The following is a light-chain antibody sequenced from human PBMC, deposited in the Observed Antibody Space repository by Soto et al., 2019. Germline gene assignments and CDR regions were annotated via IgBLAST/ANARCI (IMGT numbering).Light chain of an antibody. CDR2: EAS. Sequence: DIQMTQSPSTLSASVGDRVTITCRASQSISSWLAWYQQKPGRAPKLLIYEASCLESGVPSRFSGSGAGTELTLTISRLQTDEFATDAGQKYDNTSRTVGQGTKVEIK. CDR3: QKYDNTSRT. V-gene: IGKV1-5*03. J-gene: IGKJ1*01. CDR1: QSISSW.